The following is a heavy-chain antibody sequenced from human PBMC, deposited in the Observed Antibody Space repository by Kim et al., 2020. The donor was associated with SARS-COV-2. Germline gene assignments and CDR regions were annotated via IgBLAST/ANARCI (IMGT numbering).Heavy chain of an antibody. J-gene: IGHJ4*02. Sequence: NPSLKSRITISGDPSKNQFSLKPSSVTAADTAVYYCARGRVTVVISALDYWGQGTLVTVSS. V-gene: IGHV4-31*02. D-gene: IGHD2-15*01. CDR3: ARGRVTVVISALDY.